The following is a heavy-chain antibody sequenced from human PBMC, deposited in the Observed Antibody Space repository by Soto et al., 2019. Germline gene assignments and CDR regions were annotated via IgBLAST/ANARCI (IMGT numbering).Heavy chain of an antibody. CDR1: AGTFTSYT. J-gene: IGHJ4*02. CDR2: LIPTFDID. V-gene: IGHV1-69*13. D-gene: IGHD2-15*01. CDR3: SRSLGPHPSETPRGHSFGAGSLFPFDH. Sequence: SVKVSCKASAGTFTSYTVYWVRQAPGQGLVWVGGLIPTFDIDNYDERFCGRVMIIAVEATNTASLQLSSLPSAAPAVYFFSRSLGPHPSETPRGHSFGAGSLFPFDHWGQGTLVTVSS.